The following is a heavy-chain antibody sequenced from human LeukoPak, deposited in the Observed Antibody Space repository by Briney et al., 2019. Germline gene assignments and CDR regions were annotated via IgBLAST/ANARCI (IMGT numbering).Heavy chain of an antibody. CDR2: ISYDGSNK. J-gene: IGHJ4*02. V-gene: IGHV3-30*04. CDR3: ASYIVGPTLDN. CDR1: GFTFSNFA. D-gene: IGHD1-26*01. Sequence: GGSLRLSCAASGFTFSNFAMHWVRQAPGKGMEWVAIISYDGSNKYYADSVKGRFTISRDNAKTSLDLQMNSLRAEDTAVYYCASYIVGPTLDNWGQGTLVIVSS.